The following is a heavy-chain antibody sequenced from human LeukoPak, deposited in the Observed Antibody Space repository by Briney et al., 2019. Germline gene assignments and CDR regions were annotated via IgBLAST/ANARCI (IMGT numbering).Heavy chain of an antibody. D-gene: IGHD3-22*01. CDR1: GFTFSSYS. Sequence: GGSLRLSCAASGFTFSSYSMNWVRQAPGKGLEWVSSISSSSSYIYYADSVKGRFTISRDNAKNSLYLRMNSLRAEDTAVYYCARDKVDYYDSSGYYPDFDYWGQGTLVTVSS. V-gene: IGHV3-21*01. CDR2: ISSSSSYI. J-gene: IGHJ4*02. CDR3: ARDKVDYYDSSGYYPDFDY.